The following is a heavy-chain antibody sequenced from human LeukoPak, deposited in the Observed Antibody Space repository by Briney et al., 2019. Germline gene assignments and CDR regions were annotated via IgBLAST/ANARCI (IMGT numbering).Heavy chain of an antibody. J-gene: IGHJ4*02. CDR1: GFTFSSSC. CDR2: VKQDGSEK. CDR3: ASAERWLQHFDY. V-gene: IGHV3-7*02. D-gene: IGHD5-24*01. Sequence: GGSLRLSCAASGFTFSSSCMSWVRQTPGKGLEWVANVKQDGSEKYYVDSVKGRFTISRDNAKNSLYLQMNSLRAEDTAVYYCASAERWLQHFDYWGQGTLVTVSS.